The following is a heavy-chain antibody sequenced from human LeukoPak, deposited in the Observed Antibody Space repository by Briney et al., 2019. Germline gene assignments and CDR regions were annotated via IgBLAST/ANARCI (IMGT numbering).Heavy chain of an antibody. D-gene: IGHD4-23*01. CDR3: ARVGTDYGGNSYFDY. V-gene: IGHV4-38-2*02. CDR2: IYHSGST. Sequence: SETLSLTCTVSGYSISSGYYWGWIRQPPGKGLEWIGSIYHSGSTYYNPSLKSRVTISVDTSKNQFSLKLSSVTAADTAVYYCARVGTDYGGNSYFDYWGQGTPVTVSS. CDR1: GYSISSGYY. J-gene: IGHJ4*02.